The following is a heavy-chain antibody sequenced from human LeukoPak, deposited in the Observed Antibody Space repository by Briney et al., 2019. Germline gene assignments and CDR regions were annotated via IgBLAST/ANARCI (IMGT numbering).Heavy chain of an antibody. Sequence: GASVKVSCKASGYTFTGYYMHWVRQAPGQGLEWMGWINPNSGGTNYAQKFQGWVTMTRDTSISTAYMELSRLRSDDTAVYYCARDLVVAATWGYYGMDVWGQGTTVNVSS. CDR3: ARDLVVAATWGYYGMDV. D-gene: IGHD2-15*01. CDR2: INPNSGGT. V-gene: IGHV1-2*04. J-gene: IGHJ6*02. CDR1: GYTFTGYY.